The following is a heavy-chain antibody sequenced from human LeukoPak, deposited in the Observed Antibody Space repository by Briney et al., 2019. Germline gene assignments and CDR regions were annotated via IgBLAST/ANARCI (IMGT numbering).Heavy chain of an antibody. D-gene: IGHD3-9*01. J-gene: IGHJ5*02. CDR3: ARDHSGYFDWSNNWFDP. CDR1: GGSISSSSYY. Sequence: PSETLSLTCTVSGGSISSSSYYWGWIRQPPGKGLEWIGNIYYSGSTYYNPSLESRVTMSLDTSKNQFSLKLSSVTAADTAVYYCARDHSGYFDWSNNWFDPWGQGTLVTVSS. CDR2: IYYSGST. V-gene: IGHV4-39*07.